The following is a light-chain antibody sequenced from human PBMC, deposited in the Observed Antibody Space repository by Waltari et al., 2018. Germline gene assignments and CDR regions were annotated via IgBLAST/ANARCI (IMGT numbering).Light chain of an antibody. J-gene: IGKJ1*01. CDR1: QGVSSY. CDR3: QQYYSYPWT. CDR2: AAS. Sequence: AIRMPQSPSSLSAPTGDRVTITCRSSQGVSSYLAWYQQKPGNATNLLIYAASTLQSGVPARFGGSGSGTDFSLIISCLQSEDVATYYCQQYYSYPWTFGQGTKVEI. V-gene: IGKV1-8*01.